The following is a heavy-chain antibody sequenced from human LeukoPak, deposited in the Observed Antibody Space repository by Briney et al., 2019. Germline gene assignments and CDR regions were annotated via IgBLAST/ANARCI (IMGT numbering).Heavy chain of an antibody. CDR2: IYTSGST. D-gene: IGHD2-21*02. Sequence: SETLSLTCSVSGGSISNYYWSWIRQPAGKGLEWIGRIYTSGSTDYNPSLKSRVTMSVDTSKNQFSLKLSSVTAADTAVYYCAVGDDYYFDYWGQGTLVTVSS. V-gene: IGHV4-4*07. CDR1: GGSISNYY. J-gene: IGHJ4*02. CDR3: AVGDDYYFDY.